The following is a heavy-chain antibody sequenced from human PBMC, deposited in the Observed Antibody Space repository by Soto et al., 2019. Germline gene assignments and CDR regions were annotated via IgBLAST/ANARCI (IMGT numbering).Heavy chain of an antibody. D-gene: IGHD3-3*01. CDR1: GFTFSSYA. Sequence: PGGSLRLSCVVSGFTFSSYAMSWVRQAPGKGLEWVSGISGSGRSTYYADSVKGRFTISRDNSKNTLYLQMNSLRAEDTALYYCAKDRPFDTIFGSLDYWGQGTLVTVSS. J-gene: IGHJ4*02. V-gene: IGHV3-23*01. CDR2: ISGSGRST. CDR3: AKDRPFDTIFGSLDY.